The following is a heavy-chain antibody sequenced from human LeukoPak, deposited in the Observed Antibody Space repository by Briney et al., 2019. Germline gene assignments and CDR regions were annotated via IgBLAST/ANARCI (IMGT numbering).Heavy chain of an antibody. D-gene: IGHD1-7*01. CDR1: GYTFTSYA. CDR2: IIPIFGTA. V-gene: IGHV1-69*05. J-gene: IGHJ5*02. Sequence: ASVKVSCKASGYTFTSYAMNWVRQAPGQGLEWMGGIIPIFGTANYAQKFQGRVTMTRDMSTSTVYMELSSLRSEDTAVYYCAKDTNWNYDWFDPWGQGTLVTVSS. CDR3: AKDTNWNYDWFDP.